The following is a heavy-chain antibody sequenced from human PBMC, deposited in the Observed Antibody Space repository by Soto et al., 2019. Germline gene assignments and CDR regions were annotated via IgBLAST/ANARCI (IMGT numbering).Heavy chain of an antibody. Sequence: VGSLRLSCAASGFTFSSYGMHWVRQAPGKGLEWVAVISYDGSNKYYADSVKGRFTISRDNSKNTLYLQMNSLRAEDTAVYYCANDRYPLGPPDPQDYCGQGILVTVSS. D-gene: IGHD2-2*02. CDR1: GFTFSSYG. V-gene: IGHV3-30*18. CDR3: ANDRYPLGPPDPQDY. J-gene: IGHJ4*02. CDR2: ISYDGSNK.